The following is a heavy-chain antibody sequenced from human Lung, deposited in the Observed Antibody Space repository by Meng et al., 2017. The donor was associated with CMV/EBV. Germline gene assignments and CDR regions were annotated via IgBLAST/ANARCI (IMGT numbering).Heavy chain of an antibody. CDR2: ISWNSGSI. D-gene: IGHD3-3*01. Sequence: SXRLXCAASGFTFDDYAMHWVRQAPGKGLEWVSGISWNSGSIGYADSVKGRFTISRDNAKNSLYLQMNSLRAEDTALYYCAKDIGETGFWSGYGFDYWGQGTLVTVSS. J-gene: IGHJ4*02. V-gene: IGHV3-9*01. CDR3: AKDIGETGFWSGYGFDY. CDR1: GFTFDDYA.